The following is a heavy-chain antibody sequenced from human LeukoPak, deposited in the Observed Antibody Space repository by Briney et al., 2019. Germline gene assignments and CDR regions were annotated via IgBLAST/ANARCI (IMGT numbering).Heavy chain of an antibody. J-gene: IGHJ5*02. CDR1: GGSVSSGSYY. D-gene: IGHD3-10*01. V-gene: IGHV4-61*01. CDR3: ARENAYGSGSYYNGDSWFDP. Sequence: PSETLSLTCTVSGGSVSSGSYYWSWIRQPPGKGLEWIGYIYYSGSTNYNPSLKSRVTMSVDTSKNQFSLKLSSVTAADTAVYYCARENAYGSGSYYNGDSWFDPWGQGTLVTVSS. CDR2: IYYSGST.